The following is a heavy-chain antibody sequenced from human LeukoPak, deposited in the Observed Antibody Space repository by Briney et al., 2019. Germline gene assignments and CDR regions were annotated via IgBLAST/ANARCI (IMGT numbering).Heavy chain of an antibody. J-gene: IGHJ6*03. D-gene: IGHD3-22*01. CDR2: IYLGDSDT. Sequence: GESLKISWKGSGYSFTSYWIGWVRPMPGKGLEWMGIIYLGDSDTRYSPSFQGQVTISADKSIGTAYLQWSSLKASDTAMYYCARQPLPYDSSGPGYMDVWGKGTTVTVSS. V-gene: IGHV5-51*01. CDR1: GYSFTSYW. CDR3: ARQPLPYDSSGPGYMDV.